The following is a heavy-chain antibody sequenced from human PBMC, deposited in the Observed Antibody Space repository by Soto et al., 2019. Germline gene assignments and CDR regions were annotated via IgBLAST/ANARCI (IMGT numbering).Heavy chain of an antibody. CDR2: IIPILGIA. D-gene: IGHD2-2*01. CDR3: ATQLGRYYYGMDV. CDR1: GGTFRSYT. V-gene: IGHV1-69*02. J-gene: IGHJ6*02. Sequence: QVQLVQSGAEVKKPGSSVKVSCKASGGTFRSYTISWVRQAPGQGLEWMGRIIPILGIANYAQKFQGRVTITADKSTSTDYMELSSLRSEDTAVDYCATQLGRYYYGMDVWGQGTTVTVSS.